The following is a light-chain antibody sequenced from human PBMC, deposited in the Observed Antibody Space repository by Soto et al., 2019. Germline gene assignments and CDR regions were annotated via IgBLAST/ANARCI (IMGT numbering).Light chain of an antibody. J-gene: IGKJ1*01. CDR2: GAT. CDR1: QSVSSSY. CDR3: QQFGTSPRT. V-gene: IGKV3-20*01. Sequence: EIVLTQSPGTLSLSPGERATLSCRASQSVSSSYLGWYQQKPGQAPRLLLYGATSRATSIPDRFSVTASGTDFTRTISRLEPEDFAVYYCQQFGTSPRTFGQGTKVEVK.